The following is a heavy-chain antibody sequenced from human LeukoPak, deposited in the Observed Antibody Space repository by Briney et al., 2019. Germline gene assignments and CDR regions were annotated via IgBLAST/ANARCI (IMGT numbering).Heavy chain of an antibody. CDR1: GGTFSSYA. CDR2: IIPIIGTA. J-gene: IGHJ1*01. D-gene: IGHD6-13*01. V-gene: IGHV1-69*01. CDR3: ARDRVAHRRHPTRTGQQLGSDRGYFQH. Sequence: SVKVSCKASGGTFSSYAISWVRQAPGQGLEWMGGIIPIIGTANYAQKFQGRVTITADESTSTAYMELSSLRSEDTAVYYCARDRVAHRRHPTRTGQQLGSDRGYFQHWGQGTLVTVSS.